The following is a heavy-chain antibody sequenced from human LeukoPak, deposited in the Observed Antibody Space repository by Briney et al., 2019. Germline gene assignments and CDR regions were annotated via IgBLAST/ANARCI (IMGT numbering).Heavy chain of an antibody. CDR1: GGSISSSSYY. CDR3: ARRSSSGNRDPNWFDP. V-gene: IGHV4-39*01. Sequence: SETLSLTCTVSGGSISSSSYYWGWIRQPPGKGLEWIGSIYYSGSTYYNPSLKSRVTISVDTSKNQFSLKLSSVTAADTAVYYCARRSSSGNRDPNWFDPWGQGTLVTVSS. CDR2: IYYSGST. J-gene: IGHJ5*02. D-gene: IGHD6-13*01.